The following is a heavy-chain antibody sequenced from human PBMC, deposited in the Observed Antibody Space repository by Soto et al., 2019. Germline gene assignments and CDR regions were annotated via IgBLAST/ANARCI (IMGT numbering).Heavy chain of an antibody. Sequence: QVQLVQSGAEVKKPGASVKVSCKASGYTFTSYAMHWVRQAPGQRLEWMGWINAGNGNTKYSQKFPGRVTITRDTSASTAYMELSSLRSEDTAVYYCARDPVYSYGYNWGQGTLVTVSS. CDR2: INAGNGNT. CDR3: ARDPVYSYGYN. V-gene: IGHV1-3*01. D-gene: IGHD5-18*01. J-gene: IGHJ4*02. CDR1: GYTFTSYA.